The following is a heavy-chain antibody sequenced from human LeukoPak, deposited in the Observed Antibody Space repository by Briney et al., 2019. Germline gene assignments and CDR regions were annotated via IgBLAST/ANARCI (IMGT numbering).Heavy chain of an antibody. Sequence: SETLSLTCTVSGXSISTYYGTWIRQPLGKGLEWIGYISDSGSTNYNPSLKSRVTISLDTSKNQFSLKLISLAAADTAAYYCARVEYGDYGWFDPWGQGTLVTVSS. CDR2: ISDSGST. CDR1: GXSISTYY. V-gene: IGHV4-59*01. J-gene: IGHJ5*02. CDR3: ARVEYGDYGWFDP. D-gene: IGHD4-17*01.